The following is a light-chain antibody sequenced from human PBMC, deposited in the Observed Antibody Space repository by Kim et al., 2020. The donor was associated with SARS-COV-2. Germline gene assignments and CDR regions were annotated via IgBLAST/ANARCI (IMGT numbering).Light chain of an antibody. CDR2: GAS. CDR3: QQYSSSPLT. J-gene: IGKJ4*01. V-gene: IGKV3-20*01. CDR1: QSVSSSY. Sequence: EIVLTQSPGTLSLSPGGRATLSCRTSQSVSSSYLAWYQQKPGQAPKLLIYGASSRATGIPDRFSGSGSGTDFTLTISRLEPEDFAVYYCQQYSSSPLTFGGGTKVDIK.